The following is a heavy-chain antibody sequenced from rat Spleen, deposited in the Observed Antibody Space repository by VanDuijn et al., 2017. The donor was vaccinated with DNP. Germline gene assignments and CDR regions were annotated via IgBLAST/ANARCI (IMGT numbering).Heavy chain of an antibody. Sequence: EVQLQESGPGLVKPSQSLSLTCSVTGYSITSNYWAWIRKFPGNKMEWIGHISYSGSTSYNPSLKSRISITRDTSKNQFFLQLNSVTTEDTATYYCARYPLATPFDYWGQGVMVTVSS. CDR2: ISYSGST. J-gene: IGHJ2*01. V-gene: IGHV3-1*01. CDR3: ARYPLATPFDY. CDR1: GYSITSNY. D-gene: IGHD1-3*01.